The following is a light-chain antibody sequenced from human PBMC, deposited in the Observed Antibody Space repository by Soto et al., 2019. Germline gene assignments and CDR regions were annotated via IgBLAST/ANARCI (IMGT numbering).Light chain of an antibody. CDR2: AAS. Sequence: AIRMTQSPSSLSASTGDRVTITCRASQGISSYLAWYQQKPGKAPKVLIYAASSLQSGVPSRFSGSGSGTDFTLTISCLQSEDFATYYCQQYYTYPRTFGQGTKVDIK. J-gene: IGKJ1*01. CDR1: QGISSY. CDR3: QQYYTYPRT. V-gene: IGKV1-8*01.